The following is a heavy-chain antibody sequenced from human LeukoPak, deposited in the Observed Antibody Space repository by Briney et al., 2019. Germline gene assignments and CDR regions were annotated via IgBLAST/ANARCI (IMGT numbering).Heavy chain of an antibody. CDR3: ARDHYYDSSGYLALLAFDI. CDR2: INWNGGST. V-gene: IGHV3-20*04. J-gene: IGHJ3*02. CDR1: GFTFDDYG. D-gene: IGHD3-22*01. Sequence: PGGSLRLSCAASGFTFDDYGMSWVRQAPGKGLEWVSGINWNGGSTGYADSVKGRFTISRDNAKNSLYLQMNSLRAEDTAVYYCARDHYYDSSGYLALLAFDIWGQGTMVTVSS.